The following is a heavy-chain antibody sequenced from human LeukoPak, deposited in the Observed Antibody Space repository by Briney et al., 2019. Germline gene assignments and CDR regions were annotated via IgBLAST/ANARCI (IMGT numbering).Heavy chain of an antibody. J-gene: IGHJ4*02. D-gene: IGHD3-22*01. Sequence: GGSLRLSCAASGFTFDDYGMSWVRQAPGKGLEWVSSISSSSSYIYYADSVKGRFTISRDNAKNSLYLQMNSLRAEDTAVYYCARDRLTDYDSSGYADFDYWGQGTLVTVSS. CDR1: GFTFDDYG. CDR2: ISSSSSYI. V-gene: IGHV3-21*01. CDR3: ARDRLTDYDSSGYADFDY.